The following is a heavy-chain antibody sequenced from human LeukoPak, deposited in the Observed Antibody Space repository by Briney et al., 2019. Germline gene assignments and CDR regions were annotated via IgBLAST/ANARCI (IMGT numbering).Heavy chain of an antibody. V-gene: IGHV4-59*11. D-gene: IGHD6-13*01. CDR1: GGSISSHY. Sequence: RPSETLSLTCTVSGGSISSHYWSWIRQPPGKGLEWIGYISYIGSTNYSPSLKSRVTISVDTSKNQFSLKLSSVTAADTAVYYCARGRGVDSSSWYYYMDVWGKGTTVTVSS. CDR2: ISYIGST. CDR3: ARGRGVDSSSWYYYMDV. J-gene: IGHJ6*03.